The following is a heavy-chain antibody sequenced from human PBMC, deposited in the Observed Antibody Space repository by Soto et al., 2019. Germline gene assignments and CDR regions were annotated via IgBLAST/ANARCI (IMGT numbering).Heavy chain of an antibody. D-gene: IGHD1-26*01. Sequence: EVQLLESGGGLVQPGGSLRLSCAASGFTFSSYAMSWVRQAPGKGLEWVSAISGSGGSTYYADSVKGRFTISRDNYKNTLYLQMNSLRAEDTAVYYCAKPIVGATSYFDYWGQGTLVTVSS. J-gene: IGHJ4*02. CDR3: AKPIVGATSYFDY. V-gene: IGHV3-23*01. CDR1: GFTFSSYA. CDR2: ISGSGGST.